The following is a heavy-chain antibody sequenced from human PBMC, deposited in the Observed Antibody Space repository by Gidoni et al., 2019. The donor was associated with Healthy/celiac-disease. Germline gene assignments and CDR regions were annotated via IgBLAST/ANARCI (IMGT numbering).Heavy chain of an antibody. J-gene: IGHJ4*02. Sequence: EVQLVESGGGLVQPGRSLRLSCAASGFTFDDYAMHWVRQAPGKGLEWVSGISWNSGSIGYADSVKGRFTIARDNDKNSLYLQMNSLRAEDTALYYCAKGRVKGYCSGGSCYSFDYWGQGTLVTVSS. CDR3: AKGRVKGYCSGGSCYSFDY. D-gene: IGHD2-15*01. CDR2: ISWNSGSI. CDR1: GFTFDDYA. V-gene: IGHV3-9*01.